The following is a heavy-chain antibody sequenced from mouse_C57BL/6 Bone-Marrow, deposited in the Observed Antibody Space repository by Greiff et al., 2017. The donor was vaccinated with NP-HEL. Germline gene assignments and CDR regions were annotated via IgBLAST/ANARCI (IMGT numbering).Heavy chain of an antibody. J-gene: IGHJ1*03. Sequence: DVHLVESGGGLVKPGGSLKLSCAASGFTFSDYGMHWVRQAPEKGLEWVAYISSGSSTIYYADTVKGRFTISRDNAKNTLFLQMTSLRSEDTAMYYCARITTVSRGYFDVWGTGTTVTVSS. CDR1: GFTFSDYG. D-gene: IGHD1-1*01. CDR3: ARITTVSRGYFDV. V-gene: IGHV5-17*01. CDR2: ISSGSSTI.